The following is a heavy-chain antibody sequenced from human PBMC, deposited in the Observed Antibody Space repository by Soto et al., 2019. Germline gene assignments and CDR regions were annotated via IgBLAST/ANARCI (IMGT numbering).Heavy chain of an antibody. V-gene: IGHV4-61*01. Sequence: GTLSLTCTVSGGSVSSGNYFWSWIRQPPGKGLEWIGYIHSSGCTNYNPSLKSRVTISVDTSRNQFSLRLTSVTAADTAVYFCAILTKPTAVTTAFRGGYGLDVWRQGTTVTVSS. CDR1: GGSVSSGNYF. D-gene: IGHD4-17*01. CDR2: IHSSGCT. CDR3: AILTKPTAVTTAFRGGYGLDV. J-gene: IGHJ6*02.